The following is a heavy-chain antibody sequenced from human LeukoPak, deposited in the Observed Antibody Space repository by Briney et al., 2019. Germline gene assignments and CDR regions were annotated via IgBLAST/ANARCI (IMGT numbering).Heavy chain of an antibody. CDR3: ARIKKVDYMDV. D-gene: IGHD2-15*01. CDR1: GGSLNSSSYY. J-gene: IGHJ6*03. Sequence: SETLSLTCTVSGGSLNSSSYYWGWIRQPPGKGLEWIGSIHFIGITYYNPSLKSRTTISVNTSKNQLSLSRKSVIAADTAVYYCARIKKVDYMDVWGKGTTVTVSS. CDR2: IHFIGIT. V-gene: IGHV4-39*07.